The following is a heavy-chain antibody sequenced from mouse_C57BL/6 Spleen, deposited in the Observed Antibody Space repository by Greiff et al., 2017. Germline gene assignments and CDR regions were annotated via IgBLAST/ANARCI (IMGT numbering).Heavy chain of an antibody. CDR1: GYSITSGYY. CDR3: AGYYGNSGWYFEV. J-gene: IGHJ1*03. D-gene: IGHD2-1*01. Sequence: ESGPGLVKPSQSLSLTCSVTGYSITSGYYWNWIRQFPGNKLEWMGYISYDGSNNYNPSLKNRISITRDTSKNQFFLKLNAVTTEDTATYYCAGYYGNSGWYFEVWGTGTTVTVSS. CDR2: ISYDGSN. V-gene: IGHV3-6*01.